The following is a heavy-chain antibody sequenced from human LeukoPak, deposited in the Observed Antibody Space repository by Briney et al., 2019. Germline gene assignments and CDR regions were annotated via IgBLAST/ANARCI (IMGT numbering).Heavy chain of an antibody. Sequence: GGSLRLSCAASGFTFSSYAMSWVRQAPGKGLEWVSAISGSGGSTYYADSVKGRFTISRDNSKNTLYLQMNSLRAEDTAVYYCARGMEPRYYYYYYYMDVWGKGTTVTVSS. CDR3: ARGMEPRYYYYYYYMDV. CDR1: GFTFSSYA. J-gene: IGHJ6*03. D-gene: IGHD1-1*01. V-gene: IGHV3-23*01. CDR2: ISGSGGST.